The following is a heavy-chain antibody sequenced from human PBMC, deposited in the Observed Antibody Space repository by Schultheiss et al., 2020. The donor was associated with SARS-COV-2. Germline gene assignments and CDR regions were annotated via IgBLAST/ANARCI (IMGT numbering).Heavy chain of an antibody. Sequence: SGPTLVKPTQTLTLTCTFSGFSLSTNGEGVGWVRQPPGEALEWLVFIYWDDDKRYSPSLTSRLSIIKDTSRNQVVLTMTNMDPVDTATYFCAHRRVGSGLGYWGQGTLVTVSS. CDR3: AHRRVGSGLGY. CDR2: IYWDDDK. CDR1: GFSLSTNGEG. J-gene: IGHJ4*02. D-gene: IGHD2-15*01. V-gene: IGHV2-5*02.